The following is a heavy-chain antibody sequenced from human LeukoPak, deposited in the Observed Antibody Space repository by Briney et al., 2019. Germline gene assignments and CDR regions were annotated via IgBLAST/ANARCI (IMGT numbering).Heavy chain of an antibody. V-gene: IGHV1-8*03. D-gene: IGHD5-12*01. J-gene: IGHJ4*02. Sequence: ASVKVSCKASGYTFTNYDINWVRQATGQGLEWMGWMNPNSGNTGYAQKFQGRVTITRNTSISAAYMELSSLRSEGTAVYYCARRKYSAYDLFDYWGQGTLVTVSS. CDR2: MNPNSGNT. CDR1: GYTFTNYD. CDR3: ARRKYSAYDLFDY.